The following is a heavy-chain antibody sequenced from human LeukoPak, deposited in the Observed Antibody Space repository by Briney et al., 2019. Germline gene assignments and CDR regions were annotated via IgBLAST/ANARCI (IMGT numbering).Heavy chain of an antibody. CDR2: IIPIFGIA. V-gene: IGHV1-69*02. CDR1: GGTFSSYS. CDR3: ARGSGHDSSGYLVDY. Sequence: SVKVSCKASGGTFSSYSITWLRQAPRQGLEWMGRIIPIFGIANYAQKFQGRVTIIADKSTSTAYMELSSLRSEDTAVYYCARGSGHDSSGYLVDYWGQGTLVTVSS. J-gene: IGHJ4*02. D-gene: IGHD3-22*01.